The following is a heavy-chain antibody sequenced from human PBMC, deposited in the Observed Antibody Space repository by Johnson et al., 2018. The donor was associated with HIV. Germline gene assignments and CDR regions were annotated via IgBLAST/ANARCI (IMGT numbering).Heavy chain of an antibody. Sequence: MQLVESGGGLVQPGGSLRLSCAASGFTFSNSWMHWVRQAPGEGLVWVSHINSDGINITYADSVKGRFTISRDNAKNTLYLQMNSLRAEDTAVYYVVRAGVVDSYGSWKAFDIWGQGTMVIVSS. V-gene: IGHV3-74*02. CDR2: INSDGINI. J-gene: IGHJ3*02. D-gene: IGHD3-10*01. CDR3: VRAGVVDSYGSWKAFDI. CDR1: GFTFSNSW.